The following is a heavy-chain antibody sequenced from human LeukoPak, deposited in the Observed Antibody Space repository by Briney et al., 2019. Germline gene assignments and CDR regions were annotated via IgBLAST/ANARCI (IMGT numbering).Heavy chain of an antibody. CDR1: GFTFSTYT. J-gene: IGHJ4*02. CDR3: ARDQQYSSGWSDY. CDR2: IGSSGGGI. D-gene: IGHD6-19*01. Sequence: GGSLRLSCAASGFTFSTYTMYWVRHPPGKRLEWVSIIGSSGGGIHYADSVKGRFTISRDNSKNALYLQMNSLRAEDTAVYYCARDQQYSSGWSDYWGQGTLVTVSS. V-gene: IGHV3-23*01.